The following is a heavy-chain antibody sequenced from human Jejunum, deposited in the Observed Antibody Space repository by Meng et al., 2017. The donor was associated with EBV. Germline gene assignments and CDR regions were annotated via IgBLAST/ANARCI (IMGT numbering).Heavy chain of an antibody. D-gene: IGHD3-3*01. Sequence: QVHLQQWGAGRLKPSEXLFPTSAAYGGPVSGHYWSWIRQSPGKRLEWIGEINESGSTNYNPSLKSRVIIFTDTSKNQFSLNLNSVIAADTAVYYCRQAFCSAEAGCSDRWGQGTLVTVSS. CDR2: INESGST. CDR3: RQAFCSAEAGCSDR. V-gene: IGHV4-34*01. CDR1: GGPVSGHY. J-gene: IGHJ4*02.